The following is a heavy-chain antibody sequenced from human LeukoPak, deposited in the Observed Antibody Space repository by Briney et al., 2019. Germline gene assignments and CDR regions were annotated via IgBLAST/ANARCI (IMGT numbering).Heavy chain of an antibody. V-gene: IGHV4-59*08. J-gene: IGHJ3*02. CDR1: GGSISSYY. CDR3: ARRRRYSSGWYYSAFDI. CDR2: IYYSGST. D-gene: IGHD6-19*01. Sequence: SSETLSLTCTVSGGSISSYYWSWIRQPPGKGLEWIGYIYYSGSTNYNPSLKSRVTISVDTSKNQFSLKLSSVTAADTAVYYCARRRRYSSGWYYSAFDIWGQGTMVTVSS.